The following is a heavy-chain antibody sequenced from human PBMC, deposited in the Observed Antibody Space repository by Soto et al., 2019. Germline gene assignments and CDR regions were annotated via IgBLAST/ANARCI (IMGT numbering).Heavy chain of an antibody. Sequence: GGSLRLFCGTSRITFSDYYMSWIRHSPGKGLEXVSYTSSTSGSIQHADSVAGRFTISRDNARKSLFLKMISLRAEETAVYYCARLVDCTNGLCFYGMDVWGQGATVTVSS. CDR3: ARLVDCTNGLCFYGMDV. CDR2: TSSTSGSI. J-gene: IGHJ6*02. V-gene: IGHV3-11*06. CDR1: RITFSDYY. D-gene: IGHD2-8*01.